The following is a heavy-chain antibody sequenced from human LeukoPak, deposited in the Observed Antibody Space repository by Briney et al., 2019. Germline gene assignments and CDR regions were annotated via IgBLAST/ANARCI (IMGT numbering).Heavy chain of an antibody. CDR3: ATADPSSGWYFFDY. Sequence: ASVKVSCKVSGYTLTELSMHWVRQAPGKGLGWMGGFDPEDGETIYAQKFQGRVTMTEDTSTDTAYMELSSLRSEDTAVYYCATADPSSGWYFFDYWGQGTLVTVSS. J-gene: IGHJ4*02. CDR2: FDPEDGET. V-gene: IGHV1-24*01. D-gene: IGHD6-19*01. CDR1: GYTLTELS.